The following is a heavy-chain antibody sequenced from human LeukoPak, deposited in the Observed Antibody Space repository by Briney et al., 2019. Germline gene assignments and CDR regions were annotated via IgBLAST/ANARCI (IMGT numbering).Heavy chain of an antibody. Sequence: GASVKVSCEASGYTFSSYDIIWVRQASGQGLERMGWMNPNSGHTGYAQKFQGRVTMTRSTSISTAYMELTSLTSEDSAVYYCARSIVGVRKRNDYWGQGTLVTVSS. J-gene: IGHJ4*02. V-gene: IGHV1-8*01. CDR3: ARSIVGVRKRNDY. CDR2: MNPNSGHT. D-gene: IGHD1-26*01. CDR1: GYTFSSYD.